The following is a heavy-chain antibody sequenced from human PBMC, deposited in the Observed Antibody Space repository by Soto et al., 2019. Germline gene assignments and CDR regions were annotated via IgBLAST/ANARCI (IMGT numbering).Heavy chain of an antibody. CDR2: MNPNSGNT. Sequence: QVQLVQSGAEVKKPGASVKVACKASGYTFTSYDINWVRQAAGQGLEWMGWMNPNSGNTGYAQKFQGRVTMTRNTSISTAYMELSSLRSEDTAVYYCARDHRDRNYRREYNWFDPWGQGTLVTVSS. J-gene: IGHJ5*02. V-gene: IGHV1-8*01. CDR3: ARDHRDRNYRREYNWFDP. CDR1: GYTFTSYD. D-gene: IGHD1-7*01.